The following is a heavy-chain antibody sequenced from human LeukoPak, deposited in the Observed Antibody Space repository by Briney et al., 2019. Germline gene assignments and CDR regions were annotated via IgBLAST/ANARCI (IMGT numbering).Heavy chain of an antibody. Sequence: GGSLRLSCAASGSTVSSNYMSWVRQAPGKGLEWVSVIYSGGSTYYADSVKGRFTISRHNSKNTLYLQMNSLRAEDTAVYYCARDLLSSGWYSYFDYWGQGTLVTVSS. V-gene: IGHV3-53*04. CDR3: ARDLLSSGWYSYFDY. CDR2: IYSGGST. J-gene: IGHJ4*02. D-gene: IGHD6-19*01. CDR1: GSTVSSNY.